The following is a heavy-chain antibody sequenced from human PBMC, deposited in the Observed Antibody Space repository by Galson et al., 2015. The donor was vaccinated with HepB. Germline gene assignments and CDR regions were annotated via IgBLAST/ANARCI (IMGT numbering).Heavy chain of an antibody. CDR2: IGSGGRTV. D-gene: IGHD2-15*01. CDR3: ARPNCSGNSCYLDY. J-gene: IGHJ4*02. V-gene: IGHV3-48*03. CDR1: GFTFRTYE. Sequence: SLRLSCAASGFTFRTYEMNWVRPAPGKGLEWISYIGSGGRTVSYADSVNGRFNISRDNAKNSLYLQMNSLRAQDTAVYYCARPNCSGNSCYLDYWGQGTLVTVSS.